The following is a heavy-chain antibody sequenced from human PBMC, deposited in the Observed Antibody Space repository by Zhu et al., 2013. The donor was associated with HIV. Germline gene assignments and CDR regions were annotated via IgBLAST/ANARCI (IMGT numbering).Heavy chain of an antibody. CDR1: GYTFTGYY. CDR2: INPNSGGT. J-gene: IGHJ4*02. Sequence: QVQLVQSGAEVKKPGASVKVSCKASGYTFTGYYMHWVRQAPGQGLEWMGWINPNSGGTNYAQKFQGRVTMTRDTSISTAYMELSRLRSDDTAVYYCARALYYYDSSGYLGGFATWGQGTLVTVSS. CDR3: ARALYYYDSSGYLGGFAT. V-gene: IGHV1-2*02. D-gene: IGHD3-22*01.